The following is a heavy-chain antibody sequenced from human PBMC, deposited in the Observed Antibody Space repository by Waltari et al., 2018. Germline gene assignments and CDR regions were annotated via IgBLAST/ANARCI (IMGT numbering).Heavy chain of an antibody. CDR1: GFTFSSHL. J-gene: IGHJ4*02. Sequence: EVQMVESGGGLVQPGGSLRLSCAASGFTFSSHLMHWVRQGPGKGLVWVGRINDDGSRTAYADSVKGRVTISRDNAKNILYLEMSSLTAEDTAVYYCGRESTTDWYVDHWGQGTLVTVSS. V-gene: IGHV3-74*01. CDR2: INDDGSRT. CDR3: GRESTTDWYVDH. D-gene: IGHD3-9*01.